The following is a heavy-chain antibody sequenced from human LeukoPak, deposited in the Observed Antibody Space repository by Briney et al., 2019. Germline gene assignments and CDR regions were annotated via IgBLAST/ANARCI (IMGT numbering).Heavy chain of an antibody. J-gene: IGHJ4*03. CDR2: INSGHSIT. CDR3: ARKLGYYGSGSYPLDY. CDR1: GFIFSDYY. V-gene: IGHV3-11*01. D-gene: IGHD3-10*01. Sequence: GGSLRLSCAASGFIFSDYYMSWVRQAPGKGLEWVSYINSGHSITYYGDSVKGRFTISRDNAENSLYLQMNSLRAEDTAVYYCARKLGYYGSGSYPLDYSGHGTLVSVSS.